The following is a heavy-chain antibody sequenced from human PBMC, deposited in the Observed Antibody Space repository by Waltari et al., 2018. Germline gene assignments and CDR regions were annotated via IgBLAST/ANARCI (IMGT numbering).Heavy chain of an antibody. CDR3: AREYSSSSVGFDP. V-gene: IGHV4-39*01. CDR1: GGSLSSSSYY. J-gene: IGHJ5*02. CDR2: IYYSGST. Sequence: QLQLQESGPGLVKPSETLSLTCTVSGGSLSSSSYYWGWIRQPPGKGLEWIGSIYYSGSTYYNPSLKSRVTISVDTSKNQFSLKLSSVTAADTAVYYCAREYSSSSVGFDPWGQGTLVTVSS. D-gene: IGHD6-6*01.